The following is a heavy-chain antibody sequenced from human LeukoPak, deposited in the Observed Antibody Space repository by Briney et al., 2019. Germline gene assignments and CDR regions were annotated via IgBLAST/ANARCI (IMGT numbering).Heavy chain of an antibody. Sequence: SQTLSLTCAISGDSASSNSAAWNWIRQSPSRGLEWLGRTYYRSKWYNDYAVSVKSRITINPDTSKNQFSLQLNSVTPEDTAVYYCARDDFWSGYGYYYYGMDVWGQGTTVTVSS. V-gene: IGHV6-1*01. CDR1: GDSASSNSAA. CDR2: TYYRSKWYN. CDR3: ARDDFWSGYGYYYYGMDV. D-gene: IGHD3-3*01. J-gene: IGHJ6*02.